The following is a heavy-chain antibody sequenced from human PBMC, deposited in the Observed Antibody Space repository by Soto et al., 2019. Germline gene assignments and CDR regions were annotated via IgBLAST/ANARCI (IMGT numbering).Heavy chain of an antibody. J-gene: IGHJ6*02. Sequence: SETLSLTCTVSGGSISSSSYYWGWIRQPPGKGLEWIGSIYYSGSTYYNPSLKSRVTISVDTSKNQFSLKLSSVTAADTAVYYCATPSTTMVRGVDYYYYYGMDVWGQGTTVTVSS. D-gene: IGHD3-10*01. CDR3: ATPSTTMVRGVDYYYYYGMDV. CDR1: GGSISSSSYY. CDR2: IYYSGST. V-gene: IGHV4-39*01.